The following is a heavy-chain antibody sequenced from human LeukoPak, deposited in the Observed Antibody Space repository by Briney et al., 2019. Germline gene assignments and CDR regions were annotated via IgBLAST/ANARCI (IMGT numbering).Heavy chain of an antibody. CDR1: GFTFSSSW. Sequence: GGSLRLSCAASGFTFSSSWMNWVRQAPGKGLVWVANIKQDGSETYYVDSVKGRFTISRDNARNSLYLQMSSLRVEDTAVYYCARGARYTTIWYSLDYWGQGTLVTVSS. CDR3: ARGARYTTIWYSLDY. V-gene: IGHV3-7*01. J-gene: IGHJ4*02. D-gene: IGHD6-13*01. CDR2: IKQDGSET.